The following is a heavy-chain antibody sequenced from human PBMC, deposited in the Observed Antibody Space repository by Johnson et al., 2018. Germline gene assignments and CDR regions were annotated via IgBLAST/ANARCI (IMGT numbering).Heavy chain of an antibody. CDR1: GFTFSSYS. CDR2: ISSSSSYI. D-gene: IGHD1/OR15-1a*01. J-gene: IGHJ3*02. CDR3: ARDRDNWNTAFDI. Sequence: VQLVESGGGLVQPGGSXRLSCAASGFTFSSYSMNWVRQAPGKGLEWVSSISSSSSYIYYADSVKGRFTISRDNAKNSLYLQKNSLRAEETAVYYCARDRDNWNTAFDIWGQGTMVTVSS. V-gene: IGHV3-21*01.